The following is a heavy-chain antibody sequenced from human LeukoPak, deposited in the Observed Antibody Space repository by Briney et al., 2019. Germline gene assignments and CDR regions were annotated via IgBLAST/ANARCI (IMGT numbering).Heavy chain of an antibody. CDR3: ARNPVRAAAIRLWYFDL. CDR1: GGSISSGSYY. Sequence: SETLSLTCTVSGGSISSGSYYWSWIRQPARKGLEWIGRIYTSGSTNYNPSLKSRVTISVDTSKNQFSLKLSSVTAADTAVYYCARNPVRAAAIRLWYFDLWGRGTLVTVSS. J-gene: IGHJ2*01. D-gene: IGHD6-13*01. V-gene: IGHV4-61*02. CDR2: IYTSGST.